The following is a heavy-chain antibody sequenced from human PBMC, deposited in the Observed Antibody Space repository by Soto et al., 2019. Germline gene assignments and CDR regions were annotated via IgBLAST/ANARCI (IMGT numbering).Heavy chain of an antibody. J-gene: IGHJ4*02. D-gene: IGHD1-26*01. CDR2: IYYTGKT. CDR3: VRKHNRVGSFDS. V-gene: IGHV4-59*01. Sequence: PSETLSLTCTISGGTIGDYYWSWIRQPPGKDLEWTAYIYYTGKTDQNPSLEGRVSISLGTSRNQFSLNLRSVTAADTAVYYCVRKHNRVGSFDSWGPGVSVTVSS. CDR1: GGTIGDYY.